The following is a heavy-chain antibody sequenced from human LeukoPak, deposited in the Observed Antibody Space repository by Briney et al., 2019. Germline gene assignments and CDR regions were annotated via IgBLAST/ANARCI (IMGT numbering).Heavy chain of an antibody. Sequence: GGSLRLSCAASGFTFSRYWMTWVRQAPGKGLEWVANIKQDGSEKYYVDSVKGRFTISRDNVKNSLYLQMNSLRAEDTAVYYCTRGRDGYNFSPWGQGTLVTVSS. CDR2: IKQDGSEK. D-gene: IGHD5-24*01. J-gene: IGHJ5*02. V-gene: IGHV3-7*02. CDR1: GFTFSRYW. CDR3: TRGRDGYNFSP.